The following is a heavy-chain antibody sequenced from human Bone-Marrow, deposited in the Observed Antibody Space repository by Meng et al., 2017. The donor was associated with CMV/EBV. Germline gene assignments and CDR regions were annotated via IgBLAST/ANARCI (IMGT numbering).Heavy chain of an antibody. D-gene: IGHD2-2*01. J-gene: IGHJ4*02. CDR2: IWYDGSNK. Sequence: GGSLRLSCAASGFTFSSYGMHWVRQAPGKGLEWVAVIWYDGSNKYYADSVKGRFTISRDNSKNTLYLQMNSLRAEDTAAYYCARAGSIVVVPAAMNYWGQGTLVTVSS. V-gene: IGHV3-33*01. CDR3: ARAGSIVVVPAAMNY. CDR1: GFTFSSYG.